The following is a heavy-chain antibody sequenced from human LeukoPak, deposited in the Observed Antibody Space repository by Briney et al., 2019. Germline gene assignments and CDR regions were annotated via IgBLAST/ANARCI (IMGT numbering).Heavy chain of an antibody. Sequence: ASVKVSCKASGGTFSSYAISWVRQAPGQGLEWMGGIIPIFGTANYAQKFQGRVTITADESTSTAYMELSSLRSEDTAVYYCASTYYYDSSGYYKPYYFDYWGQGTLATVSS. CDR3: ASTYYYDSSGYYKPYYFDY. J-gene: IGHJ4*02. V-gene: IGHV1-69*01. D-gene: IGHD3-22*01. CDR1: GGTFSSYA. CDR2: IIPIFGTA.